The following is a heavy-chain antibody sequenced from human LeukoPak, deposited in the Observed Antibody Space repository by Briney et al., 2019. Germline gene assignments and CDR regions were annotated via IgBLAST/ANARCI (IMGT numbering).Heavy chain of an antibody. CDR1: GFIFSHAW. CDR2: IRSGGAR. Sequence: GRSRRLSCTASGFIFSHAWMNWVRQAPGKGLQWLGRIRSGGAREYAAPAQGRFTISRDDSRNTVYLEMNNLDTDDTAVYFCAVDAPLIDAQSPYWGQETLVSVS. CDR3: AVDAPLIDAQSPY. D-gene: IGHD3-16*01. V-gene: IGHV3-15*01. J-gene: IGHJ4*02.